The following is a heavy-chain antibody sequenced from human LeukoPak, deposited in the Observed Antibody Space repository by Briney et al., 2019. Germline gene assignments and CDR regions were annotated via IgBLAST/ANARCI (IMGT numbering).Heavy chain of an antibody. CDR2: IYSGGST. CDR1: GFTVSSNY. V-gene: IGHV3-53*01. J-gene: IGHJ4*02. Sequence: GGSLRLSCAASGFTVSSNYMSWARQAPGKGLEWVSVIYSGGSTYYADSVKGRFTISRDNSKNTPYLQMNSLRAEDTAVYYCARVSGLEMATLRYWGQGTLVTVSS. D-gene: IGHD5-24*01. CDR3: ARVSGLEMATLRY.